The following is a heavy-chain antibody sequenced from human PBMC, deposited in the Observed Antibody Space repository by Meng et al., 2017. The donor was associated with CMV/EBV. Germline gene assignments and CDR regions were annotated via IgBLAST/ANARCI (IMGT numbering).Heavy chain of an antibody. CDR2: ISSSGSTI. V-gene: IGHV3-48*03. D-gene: IGHD2-21*01. CDR1: GFTFSTYE. CDR3: SRTGGISIIVGGGDY. J-gene: IGHJ4*02. Sequence: SCAGSGFTFSTYEMNWVRQAPGKGLEWLSYISSSGSTIYYADSVKGRFTISRDNAKNSLYLQMNSLRADDTAVYYCSRTGGISIIVGGGDYWGQGTLVTVSS.